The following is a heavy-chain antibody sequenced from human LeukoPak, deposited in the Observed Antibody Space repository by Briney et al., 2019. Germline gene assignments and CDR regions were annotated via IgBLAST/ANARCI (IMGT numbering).Heavy chain of an antibody. CDR1: GGTFSSYA. J-gene: IGHJ4*02. CDR3: ARSLGGFWSGYPDY. Sequence: GASVTVSCKASGGTFSSYAISWVRQAPGQGLEWMGRIIPILGIANYAQKFQGRVTITTDESTSTAYMELSSLRSEDTAVYYCARSLGGFWSGYPDYWGQGTLVTVSS. CDR2: IIPILGIA. D-gene: IGHD3-3*01. V-gene: IGHV1-69*04.